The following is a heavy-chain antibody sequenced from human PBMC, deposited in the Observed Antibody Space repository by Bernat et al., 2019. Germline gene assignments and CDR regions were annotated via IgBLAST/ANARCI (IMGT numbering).Heavy chain of an antibody. CDR3: AAGSHVYASGWYLSDP. V-gene: IGHV3-33*01. CDR2: IWYDGSNK. J-gene: IGHJ5*02. D-gene: IGHD6-19*01. CDR1: GFTFSTYA. Sequence: QVQLVESGGGVVQPGRSLTLSCAASGFTFSTYAMHWVRQAPGKGLEWVAVIWYDGSNKVYADSVKGRFTIARDDSKNTVYLQMSIQRAEDTARYYCAAGSHVYASGWYLSDPWGLGTLVTVSS.